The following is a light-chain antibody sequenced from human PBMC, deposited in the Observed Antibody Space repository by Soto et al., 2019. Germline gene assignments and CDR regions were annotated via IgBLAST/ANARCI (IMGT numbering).Light chain of an antibody. CDR2: EVS. Sequence: LNQAPSVVGGPWPAVTIFLTGTRRYVGSYNRVSWYQQPPGTAPKLMIYEVSNRPSGVPDRFSGSKSGNTASLTISGLQAEDEADYYCNSYTSSSTYVFGTGTKVTVL. CDR1: RRYVGSYNR. V-gene: IGLV2-18*02. CDR3: NSYTSSSTYV. J-gene: IGLJ1*01.